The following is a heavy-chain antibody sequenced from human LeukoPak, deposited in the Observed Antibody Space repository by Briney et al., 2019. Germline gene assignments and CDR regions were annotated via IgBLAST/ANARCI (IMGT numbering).Heavy chain of an antibody. J-gene: IGHJ3*02. CDR1: GYNFTKYW. CDR2: ICPADSDT. V-gene: IGHV5-51*01. Sequence: GESLKISCKASGYNFTKYWIGWVRQMPGKGLEWMGVICPADSDTRYSPSFQGHVTISADRSITTAYLQWSRLKASDTAMYYCARSLCSSTSCYDAFDIWGQGTMVTVSS. CDR3: ARSLCSSTSCYDAFDI. D-gene: IGHD2-2*01.